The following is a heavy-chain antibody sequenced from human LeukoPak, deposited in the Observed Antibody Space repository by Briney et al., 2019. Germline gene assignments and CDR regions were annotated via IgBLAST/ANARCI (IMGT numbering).Heavy chain of an antibody. D-gene: IGHD2-15*01. CDR1: GGSISSSSYY. CDR2: IYYSGST. J-gene: IGHJ5*02. Sequence: SETLSLTCTVSGGSISSSSYYWGWIRQPPGKGLEWIGSIYYSGSTYYNPSLKSRVTISVDTSKNQFSLKLSSVTAADTAVYYCARIYCSGGSCYWAWFDPWGQGTLVTVSS. CDR3: ARIYCSGGSCYWAWFDP. V-gene: IGHV4-39*07.